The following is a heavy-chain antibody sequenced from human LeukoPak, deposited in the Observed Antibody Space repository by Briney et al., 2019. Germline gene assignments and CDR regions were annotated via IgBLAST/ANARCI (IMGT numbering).Heavy chain of an antibody. CDR3: ASGSITMIVVGIRDAFDI. D-gene: IGHD3-22*01. Sequence: GRSLSPACAASGFTFSDYYMSCIRQAPGKVLEWVSYISSSGSTIYYADSVKGRFTISRDNAKNSLYLQMNSLRAEDTAVYYCASGSITMIVVGIRDAFDIWGQGTVVTVSS. J-gene: IGHJ3*02. V-gene: IGHV3-11*01. CDR1: GFTFSDYY. CDR2: ISSSGSTI.